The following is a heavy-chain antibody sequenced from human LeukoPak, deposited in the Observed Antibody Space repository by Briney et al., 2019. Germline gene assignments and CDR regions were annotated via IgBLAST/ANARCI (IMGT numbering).Heavy chain of an antibody. Sequence: GGSLRLSCAASGFTFSSYGMHWVRQAPGKGLEWVAFIRYDGSNKYYADSAKGQSTFTRDNSKNTMYLQMNILSAEATAVYYCAKEWRLLGNEGSWFDPWGQGTLVTVSS. CDR3: AKEWRLLGNEGSWFDP. CDR1: GFTFSSYG. J-gene: IGHJ5*02. CDR2: IRYDGSNK. D-gene: IGHD3-22*01. V-gene: IGHV3-30*02.